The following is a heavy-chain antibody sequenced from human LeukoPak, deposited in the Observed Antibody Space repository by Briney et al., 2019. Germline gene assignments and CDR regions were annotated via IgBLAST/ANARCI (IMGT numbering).Heavy chain of an antibody. Sequence: SETLSLTCTVSGGSIGSYYWNWIRQPAGKGLEWIGRIHSSGSTKFNPSLKSRVTMSVDTSKNQFSLKLSSVTAADTAVYYCARGKVVAGTPGQNSWDYWGQGTLVTVSS. CDR2: IHSSGST. CDR1: GGSIGSYY. J-gene: IGHJ4*02. V-gene: IGHV4-4*07. D-gene: IGHD6-19*01. CDR3: ARGKVVAGTPGQNSWDY.